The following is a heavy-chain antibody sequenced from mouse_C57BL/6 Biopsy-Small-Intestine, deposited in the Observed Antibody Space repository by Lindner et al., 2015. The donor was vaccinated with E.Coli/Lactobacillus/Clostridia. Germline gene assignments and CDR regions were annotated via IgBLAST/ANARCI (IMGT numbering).Heavy chain of an antibody. CDR2: FDPENSET. CDR3: TSPGRAGRELDRYFDY. J-gene: IGHJ2*01. D-gene: IGHD3-3*01. Sequence: SVKVSCKVSGYTLNELSMHWVRQAPGKGPEWMGGFDPENSETIYAQKFQGRVTMTEDTSTDTAYMELSSLRSEDTAVYYCTSPGRAGRELDRYFDYWGQGTLVTVSS. V-gene: IGHV1-18*01. CDR1: GYTLNELS.